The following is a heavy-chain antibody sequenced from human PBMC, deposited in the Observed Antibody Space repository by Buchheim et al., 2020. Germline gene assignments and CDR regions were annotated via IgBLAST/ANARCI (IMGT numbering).Heavy chain of an antibody. J-gene: IGHJ4*02. Sequence: EVQLVDSGGGLVQPGESLRLSCAASGFSFSGYAMSWVRQAPGKGLEWVSRSSGSGGTTFNADSVKGRCAIYRDNSKNRMYLQMNSLRAEDTAVYFCAKGSRGYTNYYFDYWGQGTL. CDR3: AKGSRGYTNYYFDY. D-gene: IGHD4-11*01. CDR2: SSGSGGTT. CDR1: GFSFSGYA. V-gene: IGHV3-23*04.